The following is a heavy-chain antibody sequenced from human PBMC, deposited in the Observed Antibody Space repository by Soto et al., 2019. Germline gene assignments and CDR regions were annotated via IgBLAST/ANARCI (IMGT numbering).Heavy chain of an antibody. Sequence: QVQLQQWGAGLLQSSETLSLTCAVYGASVNDYYWTWIRQSPGKGLEWIGEIHYNGRTNYNPSLRSRVTISLQTSKTQFSLKLSSVTAADTAEYYCARRGGGGYPFYFDSWGQGTLVTVSS. V-gene: IGHV4-34*01. CDR1: GASVNDYY. J-gene: IGHJ4*02. D-gene: IGHD1-26*01. CDR3: ARRGGGGYPFYFDS. CDR2: IHYNGRT.